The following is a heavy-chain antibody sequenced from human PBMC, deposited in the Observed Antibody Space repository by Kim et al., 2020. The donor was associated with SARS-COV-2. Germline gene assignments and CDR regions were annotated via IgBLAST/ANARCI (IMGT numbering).Heavy chain of an antibody. V-gene: IGHV3-23*01. D-gene: IGHD3-16*01. CDR3: AKDLTFTMGGVFDC. Sequence: GGSLRLSCAASGFTFSTYAMGWVRQAPGKGLEWVVSVSGGGANTYYADSVKGRFTISRDNSKNTLYLQMNSLRAEDTAVFSFAKDLTFTMGGVFDCWGKG. CDR1: GFTFSTYA. CDR2: VSGGGANT. J-gene: IGHJ4*02.